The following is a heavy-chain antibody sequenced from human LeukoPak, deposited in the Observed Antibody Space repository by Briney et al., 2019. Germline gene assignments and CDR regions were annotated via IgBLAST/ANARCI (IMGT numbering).Heavy chain of an antibody. CDR2: IHYSGST. D-gene: IGHD3-10*01. Sequence: SETLSLTCTVSGGSISSYYWSWIRQPPGKGLEWIGYIHYSGSTNYNPSLKSRVTISVDTSKNQFSLKLSSVTAADTAVYYCARDRITSGMDVWGQGTTVTVSS. V-gene: IGHV4-59*01. CDR1: GGSISSYY. CDR3: ARDRITSGMDV. J-gene: IGHJ6*02.